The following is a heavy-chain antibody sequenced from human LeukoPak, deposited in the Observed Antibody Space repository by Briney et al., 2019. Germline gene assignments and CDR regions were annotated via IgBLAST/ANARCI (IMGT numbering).Heavy chain of an antibody. CDR2: IRDDASTV. CDR1: GFIFSNYG. J-gene: IGHJ4*02. Sequence: GGSLRLSCATSGFIFSNYGMHWVRQAPGKGLEWVAFIRDDASTVYYGDSVKGRFTISRDNSENTLYLQMNTLTTEDTAVYYCAKHARLRGAGTHHYFDYWGRGTLVTV. V-gene: IGHV3-30*02. D-gene: IGHD6-13*01. CDR3: AKHARLRGAGTHHYFDY.